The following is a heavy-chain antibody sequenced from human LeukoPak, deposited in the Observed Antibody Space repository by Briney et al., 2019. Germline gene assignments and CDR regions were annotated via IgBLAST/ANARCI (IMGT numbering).Heavy chain of an antibody. CDR1: GFTFSSYS. CDR3: ARYYDFWSSYSSYYYMDV. D-gene: IGHD3-3*01. CDR2: ISSSSNYI. V-gene: IGHV3-21*01. Sequence: GGSLRLSCAASGFTFSSYSMNWARQAPGKGLEWVSSISSSSNYIYYADSVKGRVTISRDNAKNSLYLQMNSLRAEDTAVYYCARYYDFWSSYSSYYYMDVWGKGTTVTVSS. J-gene: IGHJ6*03.